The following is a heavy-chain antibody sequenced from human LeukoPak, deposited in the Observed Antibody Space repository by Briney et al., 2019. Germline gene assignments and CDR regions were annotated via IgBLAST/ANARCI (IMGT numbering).Heavy chain of an antibody. CDR1: GYTFTSYG. Sequence: ASVKVSCKASGYTFTSYGIIWVRQAPGQGLEWMGWISAYNGNTNYAQELQGRVTMTTDTSTSTAYMELRSLRSDDTAVYYCARTIYDFWSGPRRDYGMDVWGQGTTVTVSS. V-gene: IGHV1-18*01. D-gene: IGHD3-3*01. J-gene: IGHJ6*02. CDR2: ISAYNGNT. CDR3: ARTIYDFWSGPRRDYGMDV.